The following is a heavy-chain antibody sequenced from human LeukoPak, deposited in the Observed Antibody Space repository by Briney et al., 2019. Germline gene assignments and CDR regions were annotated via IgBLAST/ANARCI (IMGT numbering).Heavy chain of an antibody. V-gene: IGHV4-31*03. CDR1: GGSISSGGYY. J-gene: IGHJ3*02. CDR2: IYYSGST. Sequence: PSETLSLTCTVSGGSISSGGYYWSWIRQHPGKGLEWIGYIYYSGSTYYNPSLKSRVTISVDTSKNQFSLKLSSVTAADTAVYYCARTAYCGSDCQDAFDIWGQGTMVTVSS. D-gene: IGHD2-21*02. CDR3: ARTAYCGSDCQDAFDI.